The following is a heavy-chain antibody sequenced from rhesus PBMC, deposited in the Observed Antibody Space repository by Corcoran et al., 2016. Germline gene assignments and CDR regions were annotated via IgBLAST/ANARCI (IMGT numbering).Heavy chain of an antibody. CDR3: ARVPYSGSFWYFDL. V-gene: IGHV4-122*02. CDR1: GYSISSGYG. D-gene: IGHD6-25*01. CDR2: ISYSGST. Sequence: QLQLQESGPGLVKPSETLSLTCAVSGYSISSGYGWSWIRQPPGKGLEWIGYISYSGSTSYNPSLKSRDHMSRYASKNQSSMKLSSVTAADTDVYYCARVPYSGSFWYFDLWGPGTPITISS. J-gene: IGHJ2*01.